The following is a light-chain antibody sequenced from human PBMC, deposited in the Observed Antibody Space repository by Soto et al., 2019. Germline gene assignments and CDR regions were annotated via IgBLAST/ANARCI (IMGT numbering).Light chain of an antibody. CDR1: QAIMNNY. V-gene: IGKV3-20*01. Sequence: EIVLTQSPGTLSLSPGESATLSCRASQAIMNNYLAWYQQKPGQAPRLLIFGASSRVTGIPDRFSGSGSGTEFNLTISSLQSEDFAVYYCQQYDKWPITFGQGTRLEIK. CDR2: GAS. J-gene: IGKJ5*01. CDR3: QQYDKWPIT.